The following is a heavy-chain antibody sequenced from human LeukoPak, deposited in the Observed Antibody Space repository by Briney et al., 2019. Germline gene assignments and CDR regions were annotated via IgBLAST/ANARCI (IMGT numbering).Heavy chain of an antibody. Sequence: PSQTLSLTCAVSGGSISSGGYSWSWIRQPPGKGLEWIGYIYHSGSTNYNPSLKSRVTISVDTSKNQFSLKLSSVTAADTAVYYCARGVPRYPHDSIAVAGTGLYYFDYWGQGTLVTVSS. D-gene: IGHD6-19*01. CDR3: ARGVPRYPHDSIAVAGTGLYYFDY. V-gene: IGHV4-30-2*01. CDR2: IYHSGST. CDR1: GGSISSGGYS. J-gene: IGHJ4*02.